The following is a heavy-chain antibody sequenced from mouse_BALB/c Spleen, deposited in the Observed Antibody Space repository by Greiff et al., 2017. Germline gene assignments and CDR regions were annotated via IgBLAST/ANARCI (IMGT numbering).Heavy chain of an antibody. Sequence: EVQVVESGGGLVKPGGSLKLSCAASGFTFSSYGMAWVRQSPEKRLEWVAEISSGGSYTYYQDTVTGRFTISRDNAKNTLYLEMSSLRSEDTAMYYCARDHGTYSYAMDYWGQGTSVTVSA. CDR2: ISSGGSYT. CDR1: GFTFSSYG. J-gene: IGHJ4*01. V-gene: IGHV5-9-4*01. CDR3: ARDHGTYSYAMDY. D-gene: IGHD2-1*01.